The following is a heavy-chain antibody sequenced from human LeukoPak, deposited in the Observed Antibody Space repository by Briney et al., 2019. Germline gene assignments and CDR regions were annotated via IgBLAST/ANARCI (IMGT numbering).Heavy chain of an antibody. Sequence: GGSLRLSCAASGFTSSNAWMTWVRQAPRRGLEWVGRIKSKTDGGTTDYAPHVKGRFTISRDDSENTLYLQMNSLKTEDTAVYFCTTGGGTLDYFDYWGQGTLVTVSS. V-gene: IGHV3-15*01. J-gene: IGHJ4*02. CDR2: IKSKTDGGTT. CDR1: GFTSSNAW. D-gene: IGHD3-16*01. CDR3: TTGGGTLDYFDY.